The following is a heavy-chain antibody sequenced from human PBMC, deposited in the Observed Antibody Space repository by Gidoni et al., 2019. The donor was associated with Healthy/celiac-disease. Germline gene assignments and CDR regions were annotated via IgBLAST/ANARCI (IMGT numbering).Heavy chain of an antibody. CDR1: GGSLSSGGYS. CDR3: ARVWGGYDFSFDS. CDR2: RYHRGST. D-gene: IGHD5-12*01. J-gene: IGHJ4*02. Sequence: QLQLQESGSGLVKPSQNLSLTSAVSGGSLSSGGYSWRWIRQPPGKGLEWSGYRYHRGSTYYNPSLKTRVTISFDRSKHQFSLKLSSVTAAATAVYYCARVWGGYDFSFDSWGQGPLVPVSS. V-gene: IGHV4-30-2*01.